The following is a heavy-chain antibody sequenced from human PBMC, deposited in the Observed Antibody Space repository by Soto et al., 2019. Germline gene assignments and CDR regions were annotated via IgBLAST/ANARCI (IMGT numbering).Heavy chain of an antibody. CDR2: IYYSGST. V-gene: IGHV4-59*01. CDR3: AGPYMFRGGYGY. J-gene: IGHJ4*02. Sequence: SXTLSLTCTVSGGSIIIYYWSWIRQPPGKGLEWIGYIYYSGSTNYNPSLKSRVTISVDTSKNQFSLKLSSVTAADTAVYYCAGPYMFRGGYGYWGQGTLVTSPQ. CDR1: GGSIIIYY. D-gene: IGHD3-10*01.